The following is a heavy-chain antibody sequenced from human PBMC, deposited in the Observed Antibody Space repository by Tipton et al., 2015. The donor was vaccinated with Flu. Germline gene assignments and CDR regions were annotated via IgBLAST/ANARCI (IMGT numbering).Heavy chain of an antibody. D-gene: IGHD2-2*01. J-gene: IGHJ4*02. Sequence: CLWIRQPPGKGLEWIGYIYYSGSTNYNPSLKSRVTISVDTSKNQFSLKLSSVTAADTAVYYCARGRGYCSTTTCLLPFDFWGQGTLVTVSS. V-gene: IGHV4-59*01. CDR3: ARGRGYCSTTTCLLPFDF. CDR2: IYYSGST.